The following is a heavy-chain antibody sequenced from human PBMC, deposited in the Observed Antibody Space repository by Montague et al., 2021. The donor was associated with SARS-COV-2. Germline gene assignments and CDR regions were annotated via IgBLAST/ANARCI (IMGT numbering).Heavy chain of an antibody. CDR3: AREKARITIFGAPRGYMDV. D-gene: IGHD3-3*01. CDR2: MNSDGSST. J-gene: IGHJ6*03. Sequence: SLRLSCAASGFTFSSYWMHWVRQAPGKGLVWVSRMNSDGSSTSYADSVKGRFTISRDNAKNSLYLQMNSLRAEDTAVYYCAREKARITIFGAPRGYMDVWGKGTTVTVSS. V-gene: IGHV3-74*01. CDR1: GFTFSSYW.